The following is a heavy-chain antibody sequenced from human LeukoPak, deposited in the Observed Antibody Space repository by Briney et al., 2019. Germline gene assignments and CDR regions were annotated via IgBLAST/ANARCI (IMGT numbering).Heavy chain of an antibody. CDR2: IWYDGSNK. CDR1: GFTFSSYG. CDR3: AKEAYYDSSGYYY. J-gene: IGHJ4*02. Sequence: PGGSLRLSCAASGFTFSSYGMHWVRQAPGKGLEWVAVIWYDGSNKYYADPVKGRFTISRDNSKNTLYLQMNSLRAEDTAVYYCAKEAYYDSSGYYYWGQGTLVTVSS. V-gene: IGHV3-33*06. D-gene: IGHD3-22*01.